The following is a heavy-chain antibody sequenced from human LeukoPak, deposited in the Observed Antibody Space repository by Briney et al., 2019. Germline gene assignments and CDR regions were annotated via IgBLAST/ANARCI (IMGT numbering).Heavy chain of an antibody. V-gene: IGHV4-59*08. CDR3: ARRASNYDFWSGYYLYWFDP. CDR1: GGSISSYY. D-gene: IGHD3-3*01. Sequence: SETLSLTCTVSGGSISSYYWSWIRQPPGKGLEWIGYIYYSGGTNYNPSLKSRVTISVDTSKNQFSLKLSSVTAADTAVYYCARRASNYDFWSGYYLYWFDPWGQGTLVTVSS. CDR2: IYYSGGT. J-gene: IGHJ5*02.